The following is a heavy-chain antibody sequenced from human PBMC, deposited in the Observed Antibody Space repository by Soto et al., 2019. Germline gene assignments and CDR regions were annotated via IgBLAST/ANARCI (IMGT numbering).Heavy chain of an antibody. CDR3: ARPYGDYNMRYYYGMDV. J-gene: IGHJ6*02. CDR2: IIPIFGTA. CDR1: GGPFISYA. Sequence: SVKVSCKASGGPFISYAISWVLQEPGQGLEWMGGIIPIFGTANYAQKFQGRVTITADESTSTAYMELSSLRSEDTAVYYCARPYGDYNMRYYYGMDVWGQGTTVTVYS. D-gene: IGHD4-17*01. V-gene: IGHV1-69*01.